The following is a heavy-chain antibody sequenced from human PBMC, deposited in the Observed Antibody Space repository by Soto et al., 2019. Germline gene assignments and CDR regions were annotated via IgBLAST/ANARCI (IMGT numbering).Heavy chain of an antibody. J-gene: IGHJ6*02. CDR2: IKSKTDGGTT. Sequence: PGGSLRLSCAASRFTFSNAWMSWVRQAPGKGLEWVGRIKSKTDGGTTDYAAPVKGRFTISRDDSKNTLYLQMSSLKTEDTAVYYCTTYADYEAGYSGDYEAGYYYYGMDVWGQGTTVTVSS. V-gene: IGHV3-15*01. CDR3: TTYADYEAGYSGDYEAGYYYYGMDV. CDR1: RFTFSNAW. D-gene: IGHD4-17*01.